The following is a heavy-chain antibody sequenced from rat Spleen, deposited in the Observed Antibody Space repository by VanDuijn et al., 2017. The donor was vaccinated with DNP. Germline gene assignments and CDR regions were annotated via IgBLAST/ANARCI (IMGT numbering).Heavy chain of an antibody. CDR3: ARRPPGYSRGWFGY. V-gene: IGHV5-29*01. D-gene: IGHD1-4*01. Sequence: EVQLVESGGGLVQPGRSLKLSCAASGFTFSKNAMAWVRQAPTKGLEWVAALSFDGSSTYYRDSVKGRFTVSRDNAKSTLYLQMDSLRSEDTATYFCARRPPGYSRGWFGYWGQGTLVTVSS. CDR2: LSFDGSST. CDR1: GFTFSKNA. J-gene: IGHJ3*01.